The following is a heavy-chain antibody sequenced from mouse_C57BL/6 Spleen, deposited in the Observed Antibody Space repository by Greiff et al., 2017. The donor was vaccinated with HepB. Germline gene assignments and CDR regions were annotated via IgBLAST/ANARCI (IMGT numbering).Heavy chain of an antibody. V-gene: IGHV1-50*01. Sequence: QVQLQQPGAELVKPGASVKLSCKASGYTFTSYWMQWVKQRPGQGLEWIGEIDPSDSYTNYNQKFKGKATLTVDTSSSTAYMQLSSLTSEDSAVYYCASRESRGCAYWGQGTLVTVSA. J-gene: IGHJ3*01. CDR3: ASRESRGCAY. CDR1: GYTFTSYW. CDR2: IDPSDSYT.